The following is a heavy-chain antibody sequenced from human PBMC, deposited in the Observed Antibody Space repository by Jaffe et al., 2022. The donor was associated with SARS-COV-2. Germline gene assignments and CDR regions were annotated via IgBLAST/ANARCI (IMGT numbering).Heavy chain of an antibody. CDR1: GGSISSSSYY. D-gene: IGHD1-26*01. CDR3: ARLGSYYEFDY. V-gene: IGHV4-39*01. CDR2: IYYSGST. J-gene: IGHJ4*02. Sequence: QLQLQESGPGLVKPSETLSLTCTVSGGSISSSSYYWGWIRQPPGKGLEWIGSIYYSGSTYYNPSLKSRVTISVDTSKNQFSLKLSSVTAADTAVYYCARLGSYYEFDYWGQGTLVTVSS.